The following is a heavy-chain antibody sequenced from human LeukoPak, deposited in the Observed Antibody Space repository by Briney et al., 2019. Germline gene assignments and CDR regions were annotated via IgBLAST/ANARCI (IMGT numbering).Heavy chain of an antibody. D-gene: IGHD3-22*01. CDR3: AGVIYYTSDAFDI. Sequence: AGGSLRLSCAASGFTFSSYWMHWVRHAPGKGPVWVSRINSDGSTTNYADSVKGRFTISRDNAKNTLYLQMNSLRVEGTAVYYCAGVIYYTSDAFDIWGRGTIVSVFS. V-gene: IGHV3-74*01. CDR1: GFTFSSYW. J-gene: IGHJ3*02. CDR2: INSDGSTT.